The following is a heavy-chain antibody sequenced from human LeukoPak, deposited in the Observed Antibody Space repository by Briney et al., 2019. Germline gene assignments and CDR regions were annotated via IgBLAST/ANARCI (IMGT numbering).Heavy chain of an antibody. Sequence: SETLSLTCYVSGDSISSSYFWGWIRQPPGKGLEWIGSIYHSGSTYYNPSLKSRVTISVDTSKNQFSLKLSSVTAADTAVYYCARVPGLDSSSWYWYYYYYMDVWGKGTTVTVSS. CDR2: IYHSGST. V-gene: IGHV4-38-2*02. D-gene: IGHD6-13*01. J-gene: IGHJ6*03. CDR1: GDSISSSYF. CDR3: ARVPGLDSSSWYWYYYYYMDV.